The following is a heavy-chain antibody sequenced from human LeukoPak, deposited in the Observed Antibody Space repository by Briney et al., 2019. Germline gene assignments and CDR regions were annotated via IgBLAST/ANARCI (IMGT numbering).Heavy chain of an antibody. CDR3: ARHQTRTTSLNLRFDP. D-gene: IGHD1-7*01. V-gene: IGHV5-51*01. J-gene: IGHJ5*02. CDR2: IYPGDSDT. CDR1: GYSFTSYW. Sequence: GESLKISCKGSGYSFTSYWIGWVRQMPGKGLECMGIIYPGDSDTRYSPSFQGQVTISADKSISTAYLQWSSLKASDTAMYYCARHQTRTTSLNLRFDPWGQGTLVTVSS.